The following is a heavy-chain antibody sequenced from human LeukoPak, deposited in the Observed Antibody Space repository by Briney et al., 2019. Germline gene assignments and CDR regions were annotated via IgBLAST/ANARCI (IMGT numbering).Heavy chain of an antibody. J-gene: IGHJ5*02. V-gene: IGHV1-2*02. CDR2: INPNSGGT. CDR3: AATLGGGWFDP. D-gene: IGHD1-1*01. Sequence: ASVKVSCKASGYTFIGYYMHWVRRAPGQGLEWMGWINPNSGGTNYAQKFQGRVTMTRDTSISTAYMELSRLRSDDTAVYYCAATLGGGWFDPWGQGTLVAVSS. CDR1: GYTFIGYY.